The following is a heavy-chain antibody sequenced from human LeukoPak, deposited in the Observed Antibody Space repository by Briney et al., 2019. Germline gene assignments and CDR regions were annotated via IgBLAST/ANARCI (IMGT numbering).Heavy chain of an antibody. CDR2: ISASGGST. V-gene: IGHV3-23*01. D-gene: IGHD3-22*01. Sequence: PGGSLRLSCAASGFTFSSSAMSWVRQVPGKGLEWVSGISASGGSTSYADSVRGRFTISRDNSKNTLYLQMNSLRAEDTAVYYCATNTYYYDSSGFGFDPWGQGTLVTVSS. CDR1: GFTFSSSA. J-gene: IGHJ5*02. CDR3: ATNTYYYDSSGFGFDP.